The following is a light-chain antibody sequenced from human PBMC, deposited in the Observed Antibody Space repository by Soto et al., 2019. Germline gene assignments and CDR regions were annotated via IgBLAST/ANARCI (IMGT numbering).Light chain of an antibody. V-gene: IGLV2-14*03. J-gene: IGLJ2*01. CDR2: DVS. CDR1: SSDVGDYDY. Sequence: QSALTQPASVSGSPGQSITISCTGTSSDVGDYDYVSWYQQHPGKAPKLVIYDVSNRPSGVSNRFFGSKSGNTASLTISGLQAEDEADYYCSSYSSSSTVVFGEGTKLTVL. CDR3: SSYSSSSTVV.